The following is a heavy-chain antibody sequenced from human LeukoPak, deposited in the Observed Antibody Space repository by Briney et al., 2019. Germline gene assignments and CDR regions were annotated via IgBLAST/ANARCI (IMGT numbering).Heavy chain of an antibody. CDR3: ARGFGDWGLSWFDP. Sequence: SETLSLTCTVSGGSISSYYWSWIRQPPGKGLEWIGYIYYSGSTNYNPSLKSRVTMSVDTSKNQFSLKQSSVTAADTAVYYCARGFGDWGLSWFDPWGQGTLVTVSS. CDR2: IYYSGST. J-gene: IGHJ5*02. D-gene: IGHD3-10*01. V-gene: IGHV4-59*01. CDR1: GGSISSYY.